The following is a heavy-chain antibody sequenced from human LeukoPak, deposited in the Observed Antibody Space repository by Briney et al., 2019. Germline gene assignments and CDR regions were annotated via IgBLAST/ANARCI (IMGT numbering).Heavy chain of an antibody. D-gene: IGHD1-1*01. CDR1: GGTFSSYA. V-gene: IGHV1-69*13. CDR3: ARDGGNWNLDY. J-gene: IGHJ4*02. Sequence: ASVKVSCKASGGTFSSYAISWVRQAAGQGLEWMGGIIPIFGTANYAQKFQGRVTITADESTSTAYMELSSLRSEDTAVYYCARDGGNWNLDYWGQGTLVTVSS. CDR2: IIPIFGTA.